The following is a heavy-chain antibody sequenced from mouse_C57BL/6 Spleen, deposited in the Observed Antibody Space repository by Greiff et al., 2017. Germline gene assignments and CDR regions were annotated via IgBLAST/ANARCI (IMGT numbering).Heavy chain of an antibody. CDR1: GFSFNTYA. Sequence: EVKLVESGGGLVQPKGSLKLSCAASGFSFNTYAMNWVRQAPGKGLEWVARIRSKSNNYATYYADSVKDRFTISRDDSESMLYLQMNNLKTEDTAMYYCVRQLMDYYAMDYWGQGTSVTVSS. CDR2: IRSKSNNYAT. J-gene: IGHJ4*01. CDR3: VRQLMDYYAMDY. V-gene: IGHV10-1*01. D-gene: IGHD1-3*01.